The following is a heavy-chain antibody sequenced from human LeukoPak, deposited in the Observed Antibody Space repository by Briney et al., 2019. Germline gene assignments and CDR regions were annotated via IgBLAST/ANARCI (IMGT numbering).Heavy chain of an antibody. D-gene: IGHD2-2*01. CDR3: ARGGYCSSTSCFLIDP. V-gene: IGHV3-74*01. CDR2: INTDGSST. Sequence: GGSLRLSCAVSGLTLSSYWMHWVRQAPGKGLVWVSRINTDGSSTNYADSVKGRFTISRDNAKNTLYLEMNSLRAEDTAVYYCARGGYCSSTSCFLIDPWGQGTLVTVSS. CDR1: GLTLSSYW. J-gene: IGHJ5*02.